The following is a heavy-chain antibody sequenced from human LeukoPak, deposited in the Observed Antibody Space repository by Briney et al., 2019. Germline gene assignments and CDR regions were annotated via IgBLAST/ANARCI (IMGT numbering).Heavy chain of an antibody. D-gene: IGHD3-22*01. V-gene: IGHV3-30*18. CDR2: ISYDGSNK. CDR1: GFTFSSYG. Sequence: GGSLRLSCAASGFTFSSYGMPWVRQAPGKGLEWVAVISYDGSNKYYADSVKGRFTISRDNPKNTLYLQMNSLRAEDTAVYYCAKPEFTYYYDSSGYYFDYWGQGTLVTVSS. J-gene: IGHJ4*02. CDR3: AKPEFTYYYDSSGYYFDY.